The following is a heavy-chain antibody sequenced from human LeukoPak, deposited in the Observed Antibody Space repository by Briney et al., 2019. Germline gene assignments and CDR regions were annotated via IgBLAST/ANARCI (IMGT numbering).Heavy chain of an antibody. D-gene: IGHD6-19*01. Sequence: GGSLRLSCAASGFTFSSSAMSWVRQVPGEGLEWVSGISASGGSTYYADSVRGRFTISRDNSKNTLYVQMNSLRDEDTAVYYCAKDVVSGWYHDYWGQGTLVTVSS. CDR2: ISASGGST. V-gene: IGHV3-23*01. J-gene: IGHJ4*02. CDR1: GFTFSSSA. CDR3: AKDVVSGWYHDY.